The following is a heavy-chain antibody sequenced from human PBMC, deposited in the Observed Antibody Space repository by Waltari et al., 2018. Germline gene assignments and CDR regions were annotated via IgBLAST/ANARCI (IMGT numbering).Heavy chain of an antibody. J-gene: IGHJ4*02. V-gene: IGHV7-4-1*02. Sequence: VQLVETGGGLIQPGGSLRLSCAASGFTVSSNYMSWVRQAPGKGLEWMGWINTNTGNPTYAQGFTGRFVFSLDTSVSTAYLQISSLKAEDTAVYYCARDGQVWGQGTLVTVSS. CDR2: INTNTGNP. CDR1: GFTVSSNY. CDR3: ARDGQV.